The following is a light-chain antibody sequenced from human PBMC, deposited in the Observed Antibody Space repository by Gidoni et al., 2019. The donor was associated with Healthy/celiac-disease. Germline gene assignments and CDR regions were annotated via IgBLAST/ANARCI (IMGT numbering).Light chain of an antibody. J-gene: IGKJ2*01. Sequence: SQITQSQSSLSASVGDRVTITCRASQSISSYLNWYQQKPGKAPKLLIYAASSLQSGVPSRFSGSGSGTDFTLTISSLQPEDFATYYCQQSYSTPLYTFGQGTKLEIK. V-gene: IGKV1-39*01. CDR2: AAS. CDR3: QQSYSTPLYT. CDR1: QSISSY.